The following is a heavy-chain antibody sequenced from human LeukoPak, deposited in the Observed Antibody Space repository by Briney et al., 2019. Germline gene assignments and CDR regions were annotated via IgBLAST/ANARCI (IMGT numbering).Heavy chain of an antibody. CDR1: IGSISSSKW. V-gene: IGHV4-4*02. CDR2: IYLYGTT. CDR3: ARQKWEQQGRDYYFNGLDV. Sequence: SETLSLTCSVSIGSISSSKWWSWVRQSPVQGLEWIGEIYLYGTTNYNPSFTSRVTMSVDRSRNQFSLKLASVTAADTAVYYCARQKWEQQGRDYYFNGLDVWGPGTTVIVSS. D-gene: IGHD1/OR15-1a*01. J-gene: IGHJ6*02.